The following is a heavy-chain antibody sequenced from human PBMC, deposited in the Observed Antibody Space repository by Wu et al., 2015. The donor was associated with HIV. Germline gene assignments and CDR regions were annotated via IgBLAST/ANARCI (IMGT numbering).Heavy chain of an antibody. CDR1: GYSFTDYY. CDR3: ARDWQFHVIFDDYYIDA. J-gene: IGHJ6*03. V-gene: IGHV1-2*02. CDR2: INPESGDT. D-gene: IGHD3-9*01. Sequence: QVQSVQSRSEVKKSGASVSVSCKASGYSFTDYYLHWVRQAPGQGLQWMGWINPESGDTNYARAFRGRITMTRDTSINTAYMMLTGLRSNDTAVYFCARDWQFHVIFDDYYIDAWGKGTTVVVSS.